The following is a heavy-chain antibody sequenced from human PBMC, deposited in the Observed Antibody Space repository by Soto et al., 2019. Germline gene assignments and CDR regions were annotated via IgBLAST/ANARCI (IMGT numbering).Heavy chain of an antibody. CDR2: IDPSDSYT. Sequence: EVQLVQSGAEVKKPGESLRISCKGSGYSFTSYWISWVRQMPGKGLEWMGRIDPSDSYTNYSPSFQGHVTISADKSISTAYLQWSSLKASDTAMYYCARRSLERDLYYWYFDLWGRGTLVTVSS. D-gene: IGHD1-1*01. CDR1: GYSFTSYW. J-gene: IGHJ2*01. V-gene: IGHV5-10-1*03. CDR3: ARRSLERDLYYWYFDL.